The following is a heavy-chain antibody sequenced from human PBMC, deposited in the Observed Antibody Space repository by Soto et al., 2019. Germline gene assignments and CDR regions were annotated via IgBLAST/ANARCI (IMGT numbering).Heavy chain of an antibody. Sequence: PSETLSLTCTVSGGSISSSGYYWGWIRQPPGKGLEWIGSIYYSGSTYYNPSLESRVTISVDTSKNQFSLKLSSVTAADTAVYYCARHGPYSNYVWWFDPWGQGTPVTVSS. CDR2: IYYSGST. V-gene: IGHV4-39*01. CDR1: GGSISSSGYY. CDR3: ARHGPYSNYVWWFDP. J-gene: IGHJ5*02. D-gene: IGHD4-4*01.